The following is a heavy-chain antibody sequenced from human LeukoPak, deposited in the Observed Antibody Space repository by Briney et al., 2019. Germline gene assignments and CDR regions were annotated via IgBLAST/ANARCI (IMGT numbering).Heavy chain of an antibody. D-gene: IGHD2-2*01. Sequence: GGSLRLSCAASGFTFTTNAMSWVRQAPGKGLEWVSAISGRTGATYYADSEEGRFTISRDNSKSTLYLQMDSLRAEDTAVYYCARARTPGAFDIWGQGTMVTVSS. CDR2: ISGRTGAT. CDR1: GFTFTTNA. J-gene: IGHJ3*02. V-gene: IGHV3-23*01. CDR3: ARARTPGAFDI.